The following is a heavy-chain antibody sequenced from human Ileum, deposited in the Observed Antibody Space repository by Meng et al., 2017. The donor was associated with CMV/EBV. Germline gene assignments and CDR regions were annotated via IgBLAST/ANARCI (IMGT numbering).Heavy chain of an antibody. CDR1: GLTFSNHG. J-gene: IGHJ4*02. Sequence: GESLKISCAASGLTFSNHGMHWVRQAPGKGLEWVAFIPSDGTYDFYADSVKGRFTISRDNSKSTVYLQMTSLRTEDTAVYYCAKDKGLRFLEWLTYWGRGTLVTVSS. CDR2: IPSDGTYD. D-gene: IGHD3-3*01. CDR3: AKDKGLRFLEWLTY. V-gene: IGHV3-30*02.